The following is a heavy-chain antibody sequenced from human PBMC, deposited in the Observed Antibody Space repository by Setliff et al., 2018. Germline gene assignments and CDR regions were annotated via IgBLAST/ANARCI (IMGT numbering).Heavy chain of an antibody. CDR2: LHTSGST. CDR1: GGSISSGSYH. J-gene: IGHJ4*02. Sequence: SETLSLTCALSGGSISSGSYHWSWIRQPAGQGLEWVGRLHTSGSTNYNPSLKSRVTMSVDTSKNQFSLKLSSVTAADTAVYFCARDYGPNDYWGQGSLVTVSS. D-gene: IGHD3-16*01. CDR3: ARDYGPNDY. V-gene: IGHV4-61*02.